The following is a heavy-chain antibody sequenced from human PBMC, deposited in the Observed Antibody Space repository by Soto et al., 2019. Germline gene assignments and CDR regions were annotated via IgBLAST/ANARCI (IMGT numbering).Heavy chain of an antibody. J-gene: IGHJ4*02. Sequence: EIQLLESGGDLVQPGGSLRLSCAASGFTFSKNAMSWVRQAPGKGLEWVSAISDGGGSTYYADSVKGRLTISRDNSKNTLYLQMNSLRAEDTAVYYCAKGSYSGIYSDFDYWGQGTLVTVSS. CDR1: GFTFSKNA. CDR3: AKGSYSGIYSDFDY. CDR2: ISDGGGST. D-gene: IGHD1-26*01. V-gene: IGHV3-23*01.